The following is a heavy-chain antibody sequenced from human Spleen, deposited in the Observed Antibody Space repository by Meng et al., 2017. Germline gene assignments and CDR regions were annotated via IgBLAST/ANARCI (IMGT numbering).Heavy chain of an antibody. J-gene: IGHJ6*02. D-gene: IGHD2-15*01. CDR2: IIPIFGTA. CDR3: ARDTERYCSGGSCYNPRMDV. Sequence: SAKVSCKASGGTFSSYAISWVRQAPGQGLEWMGGIIPIFGTANYAQKFQGRVTITTGESTSTAYMELSSLRSEDTAVYYCARDTERYCSGGSCYNPRMDVWGQGTTVTVSS. CDR1: GGTFSSYA. V-gene: IGHV1-69*05.